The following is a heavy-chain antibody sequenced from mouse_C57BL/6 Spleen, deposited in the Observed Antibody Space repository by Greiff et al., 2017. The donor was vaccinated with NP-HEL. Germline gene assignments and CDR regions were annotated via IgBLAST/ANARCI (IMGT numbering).Heavy chain of an antibody. J-gene: IGHJ4*01. V-gene: IGHV5-9-1*02. CDR1: GFTFSSYA. D-gene: IGHD1-1*01. Sequence: EVKLVESGEGLVKPGGSLKLSCAASGFTFSSYAMSWVRQTPEKRLEWVAYISSGGDYIYYADTVKGRFTISRDNARNTLYLQMSSLKSEDTAMYYCTRDYYYGSPDYYAMDYWGQGTSVTVSS. CDR3: TRDYYYGSPDYYAMDY. CDR2: ISSGGDYI.